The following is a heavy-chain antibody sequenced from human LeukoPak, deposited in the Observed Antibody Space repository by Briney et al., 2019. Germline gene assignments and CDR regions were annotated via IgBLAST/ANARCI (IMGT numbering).Heavy chain of an antibody. CDR3: ARARDLPALPYSSSWLIGWFDP. V-gene: IGHV1-58*01. CDR2: IVVGSGNT. Sequence: ASVKVSCKASGFTLSSSAVQWVRQGRGQRLEWIGWIVVGSGNTDYAQNFQERVTITSDMSTNTAYMELSSLRSEDTAVYYCARARDLPALPYSSSWLIGWFDPWGQGTLVTVSS. D-gene: IGHD6-13*01. J-gene: IGHJ5*02. CDR1: GFTLSSSA.